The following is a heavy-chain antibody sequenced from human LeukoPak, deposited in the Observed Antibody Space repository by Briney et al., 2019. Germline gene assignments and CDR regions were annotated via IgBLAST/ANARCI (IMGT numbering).Heavy chain of an antibody. CDR2: IYPGDSDT. D-gene: IGHD2-2*01. V-gene: IGHV5-51*01. Sequence: GESLKISCKGSGYSFTSYWVAWVRQLPGKGLEWVGIIYPGDSDTRYSPSFQGQVTISADKSISTAYLQWSSLKASDTAMYYCARHGPPAAIPNWYFDLWGRGTLVTVSS. J-gene: IGHJ2*01. CDR3: ARHGPPAAIPNWYFDL. CDR1: GYSFTSYW.